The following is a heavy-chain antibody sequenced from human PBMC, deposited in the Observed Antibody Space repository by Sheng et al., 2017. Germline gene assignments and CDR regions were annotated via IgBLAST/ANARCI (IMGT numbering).Heavy chain of an antibody. D-gene: IGHD3-22*01. V-gene: IGHV4-61*02. Sequence: QVQLQESGPGLVRPSQTLSLTCTVSGGSINSGSYYWTWIRQPAGKGLEWIGRIYTSGSTNYNPSLKSRVTISLDTSKNQFSLKMTSVTAADTAVYYCARDRPYYYDSSGFDYWGQGTLVTVSS. CDR3: ARDRPYYYDSSGFDY. J-gene: IGHJ4*02. CDR1: GGSINSGSYY. CDR2: IYTSGST.